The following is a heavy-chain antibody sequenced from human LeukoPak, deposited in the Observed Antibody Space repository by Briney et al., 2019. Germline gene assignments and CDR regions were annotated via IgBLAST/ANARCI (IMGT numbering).Heavy chain of an antibody. CDR3: ARDQELGF. V-gene: IGHV4-4*07. CDR2: SYISGST. D-gene: IGHD3-10*01. Sequence: KPSETLSLTCTVSGASINSYYWNWIRQPAGKRLEWIGRSYISGSTDYNPSLKSRVTVSVDTSQNQFSLKLTSVTAADTAVYYCARDQELGFWGQGTLVTVSS. CDR1: GASINSYY. J-gene: IGHJ4*02.